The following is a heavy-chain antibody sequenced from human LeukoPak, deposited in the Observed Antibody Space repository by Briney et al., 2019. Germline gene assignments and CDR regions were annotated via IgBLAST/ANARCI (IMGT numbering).Heavy chain of an antibody. CDR3: ARAIGGYGDYGPYWFDP. CDR2: IYTSGDA. J-gene: IGHJ5*02. D-gene: IGHD4/OR15-4a*01. Sequence: SETLSLTCSVSGAPFITYFWTWIRQPAGKGLEWIGRIYTSGDANYNPALQSRVTMSVDTSKTQFSLKLSSVTAADTAVYYCARAIGGYGDYGPYWFDPWGQGTLVTVSS. V-gene: IGHV4-4*07. CDR1: GAPFITYF.